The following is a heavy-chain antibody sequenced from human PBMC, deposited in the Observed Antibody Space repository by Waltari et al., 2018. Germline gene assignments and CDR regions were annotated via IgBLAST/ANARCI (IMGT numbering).Heavy chain of an antibody. CDR1: GYTFTSYYG. CDR3: ATVNFWSGLDAFDI. CDR2: IRPHNGNT. V-gene: IGHV1-18*04. J-gene: IGHJ3*02. Sequence: QVQLVQSGAEVKKPGASVKVSCKASGYTFTSYYGISWVRQAPGQGLEWMGWIRPHNGNTKYLQKFQGRVTMTTDTSTRTAYMELRSLRSEDTAVYYCATVNFWSGLDAFDIWGQGTMVTVSS. D-gene: IGHD3-3*01.